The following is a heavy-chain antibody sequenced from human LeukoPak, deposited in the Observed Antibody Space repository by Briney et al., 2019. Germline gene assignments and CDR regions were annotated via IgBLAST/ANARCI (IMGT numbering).Heavy chain of an antibody. CDR3: ARDPDSSSSMVYGMDV. CDR1: GFTFRNYV. CDR2: TSSDLKAN. Sequence: PGGSLRLSCAASGFTFRNYVIHWVRQAPGKGPEWVAVTSSDLKANYFADSVKGRFTISRDNSRNTLYLQMKSLRPEDTAIYYCARDPDSSSSMVYGMDVWGQGTTVTVSS. D-gene: IGHD6-6*01. J-gene: IGHJ6*02. V-gene: IGHV3-30*03.